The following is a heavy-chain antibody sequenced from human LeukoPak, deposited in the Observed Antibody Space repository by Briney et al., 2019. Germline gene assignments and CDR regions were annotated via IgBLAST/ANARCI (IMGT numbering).Heavy chain of an antibody. CDR2: INHSGST. D-gene: IGHD3-10*01. CDR1: GFTFSSYS. J-gene: IGHJ4*02. V-gene: IGHV4-34*01. CDR3: ARGRPLLWFGELLSRYYFDY. Sequence: GSLRLSCAASGFTFSSYSMNWVRQPPGKGLEWIGEINHSGSTNYNPSLKSRVTISVDTSKNQFSLKLSSVTAADTAVYYCARGRPLLWFGELLSRYYFDYWGQGTLVTVSS.